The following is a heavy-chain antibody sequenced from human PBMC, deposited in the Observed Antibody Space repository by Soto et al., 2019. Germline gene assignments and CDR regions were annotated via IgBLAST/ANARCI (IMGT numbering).Heavy chain of an antibody. CDR1: GFTFSSYG. Sequence: QVQLVESGGGVVQPGRSLRLSCAASGFTFSSYGMHWVRQAPGKGVEWVAVIWYDGSNKYYADSVKGRFTISRDNSKNTLYLQMNSLRAEDTAVYYCARGYIAVAGIGYWGQGTLVTVSS. V-gene: IGHV3-33*01. CDR3: ARGYIAVAGIGY. D-gene: IGHD6-19*01. J-gene: IGHJ4*02. CDR2: IWYDGSNK.